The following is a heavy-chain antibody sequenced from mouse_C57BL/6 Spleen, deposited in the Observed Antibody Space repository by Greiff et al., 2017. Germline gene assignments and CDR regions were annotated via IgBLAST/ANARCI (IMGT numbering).Heavy chain of an antibody. CDR3: ARERPSLYDNDGYWYFDV. J-gene: IGHJ1*03. D-gene: IGHD2-4*01. V-gene: IGHV5-4*01. CDR2: ISDGGSYT. Sequence: EVNLVESGGGLVKPGGSLKLSCAASGFTFSSYAMSWVRQTPEKRLEWVATISDGGSYTYYPDNVKGRFTISRDNAKNNLYLKMRQLKSEYTAMYYCARERPSLYDNDGYWYFDVWGTGTTLTVSS. CDR1: GFTFSSYA.